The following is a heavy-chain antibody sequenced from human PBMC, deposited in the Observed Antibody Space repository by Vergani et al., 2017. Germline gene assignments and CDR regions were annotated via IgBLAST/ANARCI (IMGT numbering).Heavy chain of an antibody. CDR2: IHTSGST. J-gene: IGHJ4*02. Sequence: QVQLQESGPGLVKPSQTLSLTCTVSGGSINSHNYYWSWIRQPAGKGLEWIGRIHTSGSTNYNPSLKSRVTMSEDTSKNQFSLNLTSLTAADTAVYFCARGSCRGGSCYKPRFDYWGQGILVTVSS. CDR1: GGSINSHNYY. CDR3: ARGSCRGGSCYKPRFDY. V-gene: IGHV4-61*02. D-gene: IGHD2-15*01.